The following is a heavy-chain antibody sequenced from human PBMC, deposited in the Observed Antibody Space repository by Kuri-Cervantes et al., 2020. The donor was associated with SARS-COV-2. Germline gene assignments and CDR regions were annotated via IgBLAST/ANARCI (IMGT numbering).Heavy chain of an antibody. CDR3: TTLIDY. CDR2: IKQDGSEK. CDR1: GFTFSSYW. V-gene: IGHV3-7*03. J-gene: IGHJ4*02. Sequence: GGSLRLSCAASGFTFSSYWMSWVRQAPGKGLEWVANIKQDGSEKYYVDSVKGRFTISRDNAKNTLHLQMNSLKTEDTAVYYCTTLIDYWGQGALVTVSS.